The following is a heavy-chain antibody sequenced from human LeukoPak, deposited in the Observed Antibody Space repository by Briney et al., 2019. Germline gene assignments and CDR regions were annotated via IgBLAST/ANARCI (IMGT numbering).Heavy chain of an antibody. V-gene: IGHV4-34*01. CDR2: INHSGST. CDR1: GVSFSGYY. D-gene: IGHD2-2*01. Sequence: PSETLSLTCAVYGVSFSGYYWSWIRQPPGKGLEWIGEINHSGSTNYNPSLKSRVTISVDTSKNQFSLKLSSVTAADTAVYYCARGRIVVVPAARPGAFDIWGQGTMVTVSS. CDR3: ARGRIVVVPAARPGAFDI. J-gene: IGHJ3*02.